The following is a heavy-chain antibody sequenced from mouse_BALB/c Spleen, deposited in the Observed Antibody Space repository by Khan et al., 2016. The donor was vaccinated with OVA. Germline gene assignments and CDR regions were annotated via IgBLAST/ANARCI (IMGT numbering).Heavy chain of an antibody. V-gene: IGHV1-4*01. D-gene: IGHD2-14*01. CDR2: INPSNGYT. CDR1: GYTFTSYT. CDR3: VRDGGYYRNDGWFAY. Sequence: QVQLKQSGAELARPGTSMKMSCKASGYTFTSYTIHWIKQRPGQGLEWIGYINPSNGYTNYNQKFKDKATLTADKSSTTAYMQLSSLTSDDSAVYNCVRDGGYYRNDGWFAYWGQGTLVTVSA. J-gene: IGHJ3*01.